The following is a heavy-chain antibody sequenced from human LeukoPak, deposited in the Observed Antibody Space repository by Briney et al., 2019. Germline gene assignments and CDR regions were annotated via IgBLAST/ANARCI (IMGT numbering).Heavy chain of an antibody. CDR1: GFASSSYA. Sequence: GGSLRLSCAASGFASSSYAMHWVRQAPGKGLEWVAIISYDGITEDYSDSVKGRFTISRDNFKNTLFLQMNSLRDEDTGVYYCAELGITMIGGVWGKGTTVTISS. CDR3: AELGITMIGGV. D-gene: IGHD3-10*02. V-gene: IGHV3-30*04. CDR2: ISYDGITE. J-gene: IGHJ6*04.